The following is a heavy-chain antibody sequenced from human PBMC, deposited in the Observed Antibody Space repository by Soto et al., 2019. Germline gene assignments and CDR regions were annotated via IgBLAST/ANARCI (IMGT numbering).Heavy chain of an antibody. Sequence: ASVKVSCKASGYTFTSYEMYWVRQAPGQGLEWMGIINPSGGSTTYAQKFQGRVTMTRDTSTSTVYMELSSLRSEDTAVYYCARDRRDGYNTFDFWGPGTLVTV. V-gene: IGHV1-46*01. CDR1: GYTFTSYE. J-gene: IGHJ4*02. D-gene: IGHD5-12*01. CDR2: INPSGGST. CDR3: ARDRRDGYNTFDF.